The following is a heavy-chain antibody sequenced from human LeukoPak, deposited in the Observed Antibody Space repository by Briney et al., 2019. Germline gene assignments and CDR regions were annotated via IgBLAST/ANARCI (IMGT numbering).Heavy chain of an antibody. CDR1: GFTFSSYS. CDR3: AKRAAAGTWYYYYYMDV. CDR2: ISTSSSYI. Sequence: GGSLRLSCVASGFTFSSYSMNWVRQAPGKGLEWVSFISTSSSYIHYADSVKGRFTISRDNSKNTLYLQMNSLRAEDTAVYYCAKRAAAGTWYYYYYMDVWGKGTTVTISS. V-gene: IGHV3-21*04. D-gene: IGHD6-13*01. J-gene: IGHJ6*03.